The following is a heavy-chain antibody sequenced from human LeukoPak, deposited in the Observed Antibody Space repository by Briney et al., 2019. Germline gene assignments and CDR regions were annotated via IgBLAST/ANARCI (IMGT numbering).Heavy chain of an antibody. J-gene: IGHJ4*02. V-gene: IGHV4-59*01. CDR3: ARDTSSGWYRYFDY. Sequence: SETLSLTCTVSGGSISSYYWSWIRQPPGKGLEWIAYIYYSGSTNYNPSLKSRVTISVDTSKNQFSLKLSSVTAADTAVYYCARDTSSGWYRYFDYWGQGTLVTVSS. CDR2: IYYSGST. CDR1: GGSISSYY. D-gene: IGHD6-19*01.